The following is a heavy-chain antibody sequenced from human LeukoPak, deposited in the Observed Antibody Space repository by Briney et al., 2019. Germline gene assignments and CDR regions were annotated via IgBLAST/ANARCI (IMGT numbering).Heavy chain of an antibody. CDR3: AKDSAARFDY. Sequence: GGSLRLSCAASGFTFSSYAMNWVRQAPGKGLEWVAFIRYDGSNKYYADSVKGRFTISRDNSKNTLYLQMNSLRAEDTAVYYCAKDSAARFDYWGQGTLVTVSS. V-gene: IGHV3-30*02. CDR1: GFTFSSYA. D-gene: IGHD2-15*01. J-gene: IGHJ4*02. CDR2: IRYDGSNK.